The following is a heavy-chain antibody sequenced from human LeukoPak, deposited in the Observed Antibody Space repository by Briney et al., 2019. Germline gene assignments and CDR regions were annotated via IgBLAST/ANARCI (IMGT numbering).Heavy chain of an antibody. CDR1: GFTFSSYA. D-gene: IGHD3-3*01. CDR3: AKDSLFAQGYYYYYMDV. Sequence: GGSLRLSCAASGFTFSSYAMHWVRQAPGKGLEWVAVISYDGSNKYYADSVKGRFTISRDNSKNTLYLQMNSLRAEDTAVYYCAKDSLFAQGYYYYYMDVWGKGTTITVSS. J-gene: IGHJ6*03. V-gene: IGHV3-30*04. CDR2: ISYDGSNK.